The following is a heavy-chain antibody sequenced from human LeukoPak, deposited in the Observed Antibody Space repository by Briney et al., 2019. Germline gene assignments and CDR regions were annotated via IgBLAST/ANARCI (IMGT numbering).Heavy chain of an antibody. CDR1: GGSISSYY. J-gene: IGHJ6*03. CDR3: ASSPNFYYYYMDV. CDR2: VYSNGIT. Sequence: NPSETLSLTCTVSGGSISSYYWSWIRQSAGKGLEWIGRVYSNGITNYNPSLKSRVTMSVDTSKKEFSLKLSSVTAADTAVYYCASSPNFYYYYMDVWGKGITVTVSS. V-gene: IGHV4-4*07.